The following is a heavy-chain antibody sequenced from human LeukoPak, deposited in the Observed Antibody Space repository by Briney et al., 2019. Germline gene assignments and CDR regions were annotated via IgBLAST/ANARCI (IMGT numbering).Heavy chain of an antibody. D-gene: IGHD5-18*01. V-gene: IGHV4-59*08. CDR1: GGSISSYY. CDR2: IYYSGST. CDR3: ARQFKGYSYGSFDY. Sequence: SETLSLTCTVSGGSISSYYWSWIRQPPGKGLEWIGYIYYSGSTNYNPSLKSRVTISVDTSKNQFSLKLSSVTAADTAVYYCARQFKGYSYGSFDYWGQGTLVTVSS. J-gene: IGHJ4*02.